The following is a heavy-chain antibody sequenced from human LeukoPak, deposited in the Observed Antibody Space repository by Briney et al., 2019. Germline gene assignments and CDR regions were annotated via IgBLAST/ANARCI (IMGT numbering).Heavy chain of an antibody. CDR1: GGSISSYH. D-gene: IGHD3-3*01. CDR3: ARDTSGYYGRYEH. V-gene: IGHV4-59*01. CDR2: ISYTGTT. Sequence: SETLSLTCTVSGGSISSYHCSWIRQVPGKALEWIGYISYTGTTNYNPSLQSRVTISVDTSKNQLSLKLTSMTAADTAVYYCARDTSGYYGRYEHWGQGTLVTVSS. J-gene: IGHJ4*02.